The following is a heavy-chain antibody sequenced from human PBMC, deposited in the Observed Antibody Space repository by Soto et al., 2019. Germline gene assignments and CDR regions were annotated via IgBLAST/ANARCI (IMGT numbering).Heavy chain of an antibody. D-gene: IGHD1-20*01. J-gene: IGHJ4*02. CDR2: IYYSGST. Sequence: PSETLSLTCTVSGGSISSYYWSWIRQPPGKGLEWIGYIYYSGSTNYNPSLKSRVTISVDTSKNQFSLKLSSVTAADTAVYYCAKHMGSITGTAGYFDYWGQGTLVTVSS. V-gene: IGHV4-59*08. CDR1: GGSISSYY. CDR3: AKHMGSITGTAGYFDY.